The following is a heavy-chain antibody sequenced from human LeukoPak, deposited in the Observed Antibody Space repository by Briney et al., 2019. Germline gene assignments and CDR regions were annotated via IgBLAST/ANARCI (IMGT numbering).Heavy chain of an antibody. CDR1: GYTFTVYY. CDR2: IYPHSGGT. Sequence: ASVKVSFKASGYTFTVYYIHWVRQAPGQGLEGMGWIYPHSGGTDYAQKFQGRVTITADKSTSTAYMELSSLRSEDTAVYYCARGPSYYYDSSGYYHGGWFDPWGQGTLVTVSS. D-gene: IGHD3-22*01. CDR3: ARGPSYYYDSSGYYHGGWFDP. J-gene: IGHJ5*02. V-gene: IGHV1-2*02.